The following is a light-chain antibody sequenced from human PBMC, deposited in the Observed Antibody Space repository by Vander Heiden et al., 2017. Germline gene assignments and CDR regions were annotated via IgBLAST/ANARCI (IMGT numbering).Light chain of an antibody. CDR2: TAS. V-gene: IGKV1-39*01. Sequence: DIQMTQSPSSLSASVGDRVTITCRASQSSSSSLNWYQQKPGKAPKLLIYTASNLQSAVPSRFSGSGSGTDFTLTISSLQPEDFATYYCQQTYSSPRTFGQGTKVEIK. CDR3: QQTYSSPRT. CDR1: QSSSSS. J-gene: IGKJ1*01.